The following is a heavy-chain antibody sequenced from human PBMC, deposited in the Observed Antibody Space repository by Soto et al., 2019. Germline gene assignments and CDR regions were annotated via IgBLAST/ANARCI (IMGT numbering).Heavy chain of an antibody. CDR2: VNPNNGDT. V-gene: IGHV1-8*01. CDR3: AKVSRKGSAIDFDY. D-gene: IGHD3-10*01. Sequence: QVQLVQSGAELKKPGASVKVSCKASGYTFSNYDMNWVRQATGQGPEWIGWVNPNNGDTGYAQKFHDRVTLTTDISTTTAYMELTSLRSEDTAIYYCAKVSRKGSAIDFDYWGQGTLITVSS. CDR1: GYTFSNYD. J-gene: IGHJ4*02.